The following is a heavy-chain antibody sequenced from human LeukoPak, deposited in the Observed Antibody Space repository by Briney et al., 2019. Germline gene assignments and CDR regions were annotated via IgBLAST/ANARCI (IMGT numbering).Heavy chain of an antibody. V-gene: IGHV3-7*01. J-gene: IGHJ4*02. CDR3: ATGFPRFWDY. CDR2: IKQDGSEK. D-gene: IGHD3-3*01. Sequence: GGSLRPSCAASGFTFSSYWMSWVRQAPGKGLEWVANIKQDGSEKYYVDSVKGRFTISRDNAKNSLFLQVNSLRAEDTAVYYCATGFPRFWDYWGQGTLVTVSS. CDR1: GFTFSSYW.